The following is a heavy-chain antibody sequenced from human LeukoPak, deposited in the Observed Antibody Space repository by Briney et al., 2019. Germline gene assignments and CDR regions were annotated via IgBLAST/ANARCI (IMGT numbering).Heavy chain of an antibody. CDR3: AKGPQGD. J-gene: IGHJ4*02. CDR2: ITGSGTST. V-gene: IGHV3-23*01. CDR1: GFTFSSNA. Sequence: GGSLRLSCAASGFTFSSNAMSWVRQAPGKGLEWVSAITGSGTSTFYADSVKGRFTISRDNSKSTLFLQMNSLRAEDTAVYYCAKGPQGDWGQGALVTVSS. D-gene: IGHD3-16*01.